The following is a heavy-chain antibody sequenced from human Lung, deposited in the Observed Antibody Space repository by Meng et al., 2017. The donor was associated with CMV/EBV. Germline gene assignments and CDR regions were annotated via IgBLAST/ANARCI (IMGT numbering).Heavy chain of an antibody. CDR2: IYYSGST. CDR3: ARIYRSSTSCYNDY. V-gene: IGHV4-59*01. Sequence: SETLSLTYTVSGGSINNYYWSWIRQPPGKGLEWIGYIYYSGSTNYNPSLKSRVTISVDTSKNQFSLKLSSVTAADTAVYFCARIYRSSTSCYNDYWGQGTLVXVSS. CDR1: GGSINNYY. J-gene: IGHJ4*02. D-gene: IGHD2-2*01.